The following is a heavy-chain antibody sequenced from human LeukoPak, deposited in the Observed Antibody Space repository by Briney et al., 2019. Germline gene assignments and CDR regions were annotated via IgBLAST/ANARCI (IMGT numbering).Heavy chain of an antibody. J-gene: IGHJ4*02. CDR1: GLTFSSYA. CDR2: ISGSGGST. CDR3: AKDRDSSGYYGRFDY. V-gene: IGHV3-23*01. Sequence: GGSLRLSCAASGLTFSSYAMSWVRQAPGKGLGWVSAISGSGGSTYYADSVKRRFTISRDNSKNPLYLKMNSLRDEDTAVYYCAKDRDSSGYYGRFDYWGQGTLVTVSS. D-gene: IGHD3-22*01.